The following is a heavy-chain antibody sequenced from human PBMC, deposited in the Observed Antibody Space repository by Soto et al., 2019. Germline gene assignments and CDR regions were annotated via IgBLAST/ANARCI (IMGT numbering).Heavy chain of an antibody. J-gene: IGHJ5*02. CDR3: AREAGEYAGWFDP. V-gene: IGHV1-69*13. Sequence: SVKVSCKASGGTFSSYAISWVRQAPGQGLEWMGGIIPIFGTANYAQKFQGRVTITADESTSTAYMELSSLRSEDTAVYYCAREAGEYAGWFDPWGQGTLVTVSS. CDR2: IIPIFGTA. CDR1: GGTFSSYA. D-gene: IGHD2-8*01.